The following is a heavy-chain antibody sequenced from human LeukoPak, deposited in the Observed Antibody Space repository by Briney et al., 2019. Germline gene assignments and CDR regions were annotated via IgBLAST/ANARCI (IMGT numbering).Heavy chain of an antibody. J-gene: IGHJ6*03. CDR2: ISFYNRNA. CDR1: GYTFTSSG. CDR3: AICSGRSRYTCANYYYYMDV. V-gene: IGHV1-18*01. D-gene: IGHD2-15*01. Sequence: ASVKVSCKASGYTFTSSGLSWVRQAPGQGPEWMGWISFYNRNANYAQKFIARVTMTTDTSTGTAYMELRRLRPDDTAVYYCAICSGRSRYTCANYYYYMDVWGKGTPVTVSS.